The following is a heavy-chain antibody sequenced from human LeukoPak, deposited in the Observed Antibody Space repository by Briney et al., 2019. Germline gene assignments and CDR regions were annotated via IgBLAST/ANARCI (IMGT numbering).Heavy chain of an antibody. V-gene: IGHV3-23*01. Sequence: GGSLRLSCAASGFTFSPFWMHWVRQAPGKGLEWVSSISGSTGGTYYADSVKGRFTISRDNSKNTLYLQMNRLRAEDTAVYYCAIRMTTVTTDWRGYWGQGTPVTVSS. CDR3: AIRMTTVTTDWRGY. CDR2: ISGSTGGT. D-gene: IGHD4-17*01. J-gene: IGHJ4*02. CDR1: GFTFSPFW.